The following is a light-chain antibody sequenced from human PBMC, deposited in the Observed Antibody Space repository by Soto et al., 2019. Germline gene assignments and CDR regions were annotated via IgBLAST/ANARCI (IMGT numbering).Light chain of an antibody. Sequence: QSVLTQPASVSGSPGQSITISCTGTGSDFGDYNYVSWYQQLPGKAPILLIYDVTNRPSGISNRLSGSKSGNTAFLTISGLQAEDEADYYCISYASINTYVFGTGTKVTVL. CDR1: GSDFGDYNY. V-gene: IGLV2-14*01. J-gene: IGLJ1*01. CDR3: ISYASINTYV. CDR2: DVT.